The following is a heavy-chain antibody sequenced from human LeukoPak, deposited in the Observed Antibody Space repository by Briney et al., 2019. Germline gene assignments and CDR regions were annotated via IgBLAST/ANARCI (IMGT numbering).Heavy chain of an antibody. Sequence: GRSLRLSCAASGFTFDDHAMHWLRQAPGKGLEWVSGISWNSGSIGYADSVKGRFIISRDNAKNSLYLLMSSLRPEDTALYYCARWGYRGYPHYFDYWGQGTLVTVSS. J-gene: IGHJ4*02. V-gene: IGHV3-9*01. CDR3: ARWGYRGYPHYFDY. CDR2: ISWNSGSI. CDR1: GFTFDDHA. D-gene: IGHD5-12*01.